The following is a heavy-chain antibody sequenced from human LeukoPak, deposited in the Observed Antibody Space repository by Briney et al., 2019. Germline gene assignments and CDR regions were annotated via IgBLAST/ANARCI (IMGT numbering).Heavy chain of an antibody. CDR3: ARGVATLASGGGEYRGGWYYFDY. CDR1: GGSSSGYI. V-gene: IGHV4-34*01. CDR2: ISHSGNT. D-gene: IGHD6-19*01. J-gene: IGHJ4*02. Sequence: PSETLSLTCAVFGGSSSGYIWTWIRQPPGKGLERIGQISHSGNTIYRPSLKSRLTISVGTSRNQFSLELSSVTAADTAVYYSARGVATLASGGGEYRGGWYYFDYWGQGTLVTVSS.